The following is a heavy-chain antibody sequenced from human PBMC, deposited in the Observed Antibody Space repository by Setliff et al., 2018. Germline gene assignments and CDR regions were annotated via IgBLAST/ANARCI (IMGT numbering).Heavy chain of an antibody. CDR1: GFTFSSYG. Sequence: GGSLRLSCAASGFTFSSYGMHWVRQAPGKGLEWVAVIWYDGSNKYYADSVKGRFTISRDNSKNTLYRQMNSLRAEDTAVYYCAKSAESDFWSGYYDYWGQGTLVTVSS. D-gene: IGHD3-3*01. V-gene: IGHV3-30*02. CDR2: IWYDGSNK. CDR3: AKSAESDFWSGYYDY. J-gene: IGHJ4*02.